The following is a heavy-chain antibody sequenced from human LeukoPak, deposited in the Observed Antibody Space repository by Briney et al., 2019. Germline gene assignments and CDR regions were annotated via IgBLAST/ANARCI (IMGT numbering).Heavy chain of an antibody. CDR3: VKDPRGSSFSFDI. V-gene: IGHV3-23*01. CDR2: ISGSGSKT. D-gene: IGHD5-18*01. CDR1: GFTFSTCA. Sequence: GGSLRLSCAASGFTFSTCAINWVRQAPGKGREWVSAISGSGSKTFYADSVKGRFTISRDNPKNTLYLQMNSLRPEDTAVYYCVKDPRGSSFSFDIWGQGTMFTVSS. J-gene: IGHJ3*02.